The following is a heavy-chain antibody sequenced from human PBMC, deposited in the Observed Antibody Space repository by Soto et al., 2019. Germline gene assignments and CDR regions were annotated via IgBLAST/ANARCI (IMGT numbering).Heavy chain of an antibody. CDR3: SKGRLSLDF. CDR1: GFIFSNYA. J-gene: IGHJ4*02. V-gene: IGHV3-23*01. Sequence: GGSLRLSCAASGFIFSNYAMNCVRQAPGKGLEWVSFVSANADGTFYADSVKGRFSISRDNSKNTLYLQMNNLRAEDTAIYYCSKGRLSLDFWGQGTLVTVSS. CDR2: VSANADGT.